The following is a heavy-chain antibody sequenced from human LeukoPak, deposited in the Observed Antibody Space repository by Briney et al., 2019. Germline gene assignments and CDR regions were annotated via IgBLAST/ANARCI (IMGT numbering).Heavy chain of an antibody. CDR2: IYYSGST. J-gene: IGHJ3*02. Sequence: SETLSLTCTVSGGSISSYYWSWIRQPPGKGLEWIGHIYYSGSTNYNPSLKSRVTISVDTSKNQFSLKLSSVTAADTAVYYCARGSWFGELLVAFDIWGQGTMVTVSS. CDR3: ARGSWFGELLVAFDI. D-gene: IGHD3-10*01. V-gene: IGHV4-59*01. CDR1: GGSISSYY.